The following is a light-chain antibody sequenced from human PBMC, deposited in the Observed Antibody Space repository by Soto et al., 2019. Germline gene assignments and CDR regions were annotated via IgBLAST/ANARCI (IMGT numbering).Light chain of an antibody. V-gene: IGKV3-15*01. CDR1: QSVSSN. Sequence: VLTQSPATLSLSPGETAPLSCRASQSVSSNLAWYQQKPGQAPRLLIYGASTRATGIPARFSGSGSGTEFTLTISSLQSEDFAVYYCQQYNNWPPKTFGQGTKVDIK. CDR3: QQYNNWPPKT. J-gene: IGKJ1*01. CDR2: GAS.